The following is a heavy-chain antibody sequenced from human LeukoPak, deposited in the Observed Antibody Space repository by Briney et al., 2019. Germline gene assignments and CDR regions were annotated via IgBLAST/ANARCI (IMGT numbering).Heavy chain of an antibody. CDR1: GGSINNYY. D-gene: IGHD6-6*01. V-gene: IGHV4-4*07. CDR3: ARDRLGSSSPTYFYYYMDV. Sequence: SETLSLTCTVSGGSINNYYWSWIRQPAGKALEWIGHIYSDGRTNYNPSLQSRVTMSVDTSSSHHSLVLTSVTAADTAVYYCARDRLGSSSPTYFYYYMDVWGRGTTVIVSS. J-gene: IGHJ6*03. CDR2: IYSDGRT.